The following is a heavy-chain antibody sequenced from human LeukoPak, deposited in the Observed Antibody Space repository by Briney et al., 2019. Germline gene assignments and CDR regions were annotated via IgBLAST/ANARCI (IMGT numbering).Heavy chain of an antibody. D-gene: IGHD4-23*01. J-gene: IGHJ6*02. CDR3: ARSTTTVVTSYYYYGMDV. CDR2: ISYDGSNK. V-gene: IGHV3-30*03. Sequence: GGSLRLSCAASGFTFSSYGMHWVRQAPGKGLEWVAVISYDGSNKYYADSVKGRFTVSRDNSKNTLYLQMNSLRAEDTAVYYCARSTTTVVTSYYYYGMDVWGQGTTVTVSS. CDR1: GFTFSSYG.